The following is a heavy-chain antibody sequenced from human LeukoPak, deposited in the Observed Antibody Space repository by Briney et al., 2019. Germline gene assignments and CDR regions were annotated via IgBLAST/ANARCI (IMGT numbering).Heavy chain of an antibody. CDR2: IYTSGST. Sequence: SETLSLTCTVSGGSISSYYWSWIRQPPGKGLEWIGYIYTSGSTNYNPSLKSRVTISVDTSKNQFSLKLSSVTAADTAVYYCARRYSSSWYWFDPWGQGTLVTVSS. D-gene: IGHD6-13*01. CDR1: GGSISSYY. CDR3: ARRYSSSWYWFDP. V-gene: IGHV4-4*09. J-gene: IGHJ5*02.